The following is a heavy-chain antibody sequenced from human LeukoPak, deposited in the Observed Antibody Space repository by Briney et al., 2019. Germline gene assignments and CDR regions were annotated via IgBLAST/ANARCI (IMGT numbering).Heavy chain of an antibody. Sequence: GRSLRLSCAASGFTFSSYEMNWVREAPGKGLEWVSYISCSCSTIYHADSVKGRFTISRDNAKNSLSLQMNSLRAEDTAGYYCARPADHYYYGMDVWGQGTTVTVSS. CDR3: ARPADHYYYGMDV. CDR2: ISCSCSTI. J-gene: IGHJ6*02. CDR1: GFTFSSYE. V-gene: IGHV3-48*03.